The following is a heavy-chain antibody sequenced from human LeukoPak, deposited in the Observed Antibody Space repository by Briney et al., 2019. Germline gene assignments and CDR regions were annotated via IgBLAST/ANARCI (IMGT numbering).Heavy chain of an antibody. J-gene: IGHJ4*02. V-gene: IGHV3-20*04. D-gene: IGHD3-10*01. CDR3: AREGLGMLYGSGDDFDY. CDR2: INWNGGST. CDR1: GFTVNSNY. Sequence: GGSLRLSCAASGFTVNSNYMSWVRQAPGKGLEWVSGINWNGGSTGYADSEKGRFTIPRDNAKNSLYLQMNSLRAEDTALYYCAREGLGMLYGSGDDFDYWGQGTLVTVSS.